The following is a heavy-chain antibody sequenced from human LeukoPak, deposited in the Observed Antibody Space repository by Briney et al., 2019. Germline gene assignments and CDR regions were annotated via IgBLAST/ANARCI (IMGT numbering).Heavy chain of an antibody. J-gene: IGHJ5*02. D-gene: IGHD3-3*01. CDR1: GYTFTNYG. Sequence: ASVKVSCKASGYTFTNYGISWVRQAPGQGLEWMGWISIYNGNTDYAQELRGRVTMTTDTSTSTAYMELRSLRSDDTAVYYCARITYDFWSGYYMPDDPWGQGTLVTVSS. CDR2: ISIYNGNT. CDR3: ARITYDFWSGYYMPDDP. V-gene: IGHV1-18*01.